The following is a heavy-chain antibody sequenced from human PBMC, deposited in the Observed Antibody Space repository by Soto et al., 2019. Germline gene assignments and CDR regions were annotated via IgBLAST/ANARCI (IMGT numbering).Heavy chain of an antibody. CDR2: IYYSGST. D-gene: IGHD4-17*01. CDR3: ARYVDDRYYFDY. CDR1: GGSISSGGYY. J-gene: IGHJ4*02. V-gene: IGHV4-31*03. Sequence: QVQLQESGPGLVKPSQTLSLTCTVSGGSISSGGYYWSWIRQHPGKGLEWIGYIYYSGSTYYNPSVNSRVTISVDTSKNQFSLKLSSVTAADTAVYYCARYVDDRYYFDYWGQGTLVTVSS.